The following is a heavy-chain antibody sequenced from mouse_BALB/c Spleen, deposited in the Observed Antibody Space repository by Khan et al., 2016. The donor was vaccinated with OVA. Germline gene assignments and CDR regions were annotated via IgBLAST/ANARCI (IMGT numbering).Heavy chain of an antibody. V-gene: IGHV2-6-1*01. CDR2: LWSDGST. Sequence: VELVESGPGLVAPSQGLSITCTISGFSLTNYGVHWVRQPPGKGLEWLVVLWSDGSTTYNSALKSRLTISKDNSKSQVFLKSNSLQTDDTAMYFCARQPYYHYNIMDYWGQGTSVTVSS. CDR1: GFSLTNYG. D-gene: IGHD2-10*01. J-gene: IGHJ4*01. CDR3: ARQPYYHYNIMDY.